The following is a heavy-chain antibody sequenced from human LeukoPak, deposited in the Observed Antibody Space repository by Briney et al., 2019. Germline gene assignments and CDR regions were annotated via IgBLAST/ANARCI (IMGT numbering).Heavy chain of an antibody. CDR1: GFTFSSYE. J-gene: IGHJ6*02. CDR3: ARANYDILTGYPYGMDV. V-gene: IGHV3-48*03. D-gene: IGHD3-9*01. Sequence: GGSLRLSCAASGFTFSSYEMNWVRQAPGKGLEWVSYISSSGSTIYYADSVKGRFTISRDNAKNSLYLQMNSLRAEDTAVYYCARANYDILTGYPYGMDVWGQGTTVTVSS. CDR2: ISSSGSTI.